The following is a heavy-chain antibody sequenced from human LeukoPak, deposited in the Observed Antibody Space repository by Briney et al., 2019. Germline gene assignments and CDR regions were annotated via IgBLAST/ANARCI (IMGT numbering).Heavy chain of an antibody. Sequence: GASVKVSCKASGYTFTGYYMHWVRQAPGQGLEWMGWINPNSGGSTSYAQKFQGRVTMTRDMSTSTVYMELSSLRSEDTAVYYCARSPSPSAYSSSSVDYYYYMDVWGKGTTVTVSS. CDR2: INPNSGGST. CDR3: ARSPSPSAYSSSSVDYYYYMDV. D-gene: IGHD6-6*01. V-gene: IGHV1-46*01. J-gene: IGHJ6*03. CDR1: GYTFTGYY.